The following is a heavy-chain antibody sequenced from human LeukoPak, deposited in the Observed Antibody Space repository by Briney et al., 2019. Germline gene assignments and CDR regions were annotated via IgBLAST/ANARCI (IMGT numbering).Heavy chain of an antibody. J-gene: IGHJ4*02. V-gene: IGHV3-9*01. CDR3: ARGGYYYDSSGYQEDY. CDR1: GFTFDDYA. CDR2: ISWNSGSI. D-gene: IGHD3-22*01. Sequence: PGGSLRLSCAASGFTFDDYAMHWVRQAPGKGLEWVSGISWNSGSIGYADSVKGRFTISRDNAKNSLYLQMNSLRAEDTALYYCARGGYYYDSSGYQEDYWGQGTLVTVSS.